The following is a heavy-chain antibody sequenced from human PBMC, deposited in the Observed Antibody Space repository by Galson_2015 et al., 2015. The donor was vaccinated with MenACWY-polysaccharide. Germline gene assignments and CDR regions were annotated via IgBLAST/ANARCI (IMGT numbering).Heavy chain of an antibody. CDR3: AREPTYSGSFGWFDP. CDR2: LSNNGRA. D-gene: IGHD1-26*01. Sequence: SETLSLTCTVSGGSVSSVTDHWSWLRQPPGKGLEWIGYLSNNGRANQNPSLKSRVTISLDRSKNQFSLRLNSVTAADTAMYYCAREPTYSGSFGWFDPWGQGTLVTVSS. V-gene: IGHV4-61*01. CDR1: GGSVSSVTDH. J-gene: IGHJ5*02.